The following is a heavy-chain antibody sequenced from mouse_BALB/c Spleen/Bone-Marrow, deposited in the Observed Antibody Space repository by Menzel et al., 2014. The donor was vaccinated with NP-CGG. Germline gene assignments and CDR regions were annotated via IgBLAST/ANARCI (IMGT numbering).Heavy chain of an antibody. CDR1: GFNIKDYY. CDR3: DAALQYDGYYYFDY. CDR2: IDPENGNT. D-gene: IGHD2-3*01. J-gene: IGHJ2*01. Sequence: VQLQQSGAELVRPGALVKLSCKASGFNIKDYYMHWVKQRPEQGLEWIGWIDPENGNTIYDPKFQGKASITADTSSNTAYLQLSSLRSEDKEVYDGDAALQYDGYYYFDYWGQGTTLTVSS. V-gene: IGHV14-1*02.